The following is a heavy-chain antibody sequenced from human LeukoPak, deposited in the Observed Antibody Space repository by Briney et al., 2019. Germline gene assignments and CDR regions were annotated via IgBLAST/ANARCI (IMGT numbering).Heavy chain of an antibody. V-gene: IGHV4-59*01. CDR1: GGSISSYY. CDR3: ARVGRFGDWFDP. D-gene: IGHD3-10*01. J-gene: IGHJ5*02. CDR2: IYYSGST. Sequence: PSETLSLTCTVSGGSISSYYWSWIRQPPGKGLEWIGYIYYSGSTNYNPSPKSRVTISVDTSKNQFSLKLSSVTAADTAVYYCARVGRFGDWFDPWGQGTLVTVSS.